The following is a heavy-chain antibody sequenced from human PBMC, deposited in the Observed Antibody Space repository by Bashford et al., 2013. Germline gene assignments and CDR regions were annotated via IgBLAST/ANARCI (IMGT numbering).Heavy chain of an antibody. D-gene: IGHD6-6*01. CDR2: IYPGDSET. J-gene: IGHJ6*02. CDR1: GYSITNYW. CDR3: ARTSSSSSHYGLDV. V-gene: IGHV5-51*01. Sequence: GESLKISCKVSGYSITNYWIGWVRQMPGKGLEWMGIIYPGDSETRYSPSFQGQVTISADKSISTAYLQWSSLKASDTAMYYCARTSSSSSHYGLDVWGQGTTVTVSS.